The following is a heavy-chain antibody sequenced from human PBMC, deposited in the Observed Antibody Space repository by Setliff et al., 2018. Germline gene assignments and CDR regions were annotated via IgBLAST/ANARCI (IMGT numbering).Heavy chain of an antibody. CDR3: ARSYQGVDDFWSGYFQTDYYYYMDV. CDR1: GYTLTEIS. Sequence: ASVKVSCKVSGYTLTEISMHWVRQAPGKGLEWMGGFDPEDGETIYAQKFQGRVTMTRDTSTSTVYLELSSLRSEDTAVYYCARSYQGVDDFWSGYFQTDYYYYMDVWGKGTTVTVSS. CDR2: FDPEDGET. D-gene: IGHD3-3*01. V-gene: IGHV1-24*01. J-gene: IGHJ6*03.